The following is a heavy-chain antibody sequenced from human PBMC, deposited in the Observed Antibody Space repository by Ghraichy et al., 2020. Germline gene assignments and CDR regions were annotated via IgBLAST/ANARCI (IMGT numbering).Heavy chain of an antibody. CDR3: ARDGSYDSSGYYPGDY. V-gene: IGHV3-30-3*01. CDR2: ISYDGSNK. CDR1: GFTFSSYA. D-gene: IGHD3-22*01. Sequence: GGSLRLSCAASGFTFSSYAMHWVRQAPGKGLEWVAVISYDGSNKYYADSVKGRFTISRDNSKNTLYLQMNSLRAEDTAVYYCARDGSYDSSGYYPGDYWGQGTLVTVSS. J-gene: IGHJ4*02.